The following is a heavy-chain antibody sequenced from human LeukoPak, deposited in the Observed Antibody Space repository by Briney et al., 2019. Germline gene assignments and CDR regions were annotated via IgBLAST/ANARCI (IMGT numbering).Heavy chain of an antibody. J-gene: IGHJ4*02. Sequence: GGSMRLSCAASGFTFSSHWMHWVRQAPGKGLVWVSRINSDGSSTNYADAVKGRFTVSRDNAKDTLYLQVNSLRAEDTAVYYCARDKSSGYWFIDYWGQGTLVTVSS. CDR2: INSDGSST. D-gene: IGHD3-22*01. CDR3: ARDKSSGYWFIDY. CDR1: GFTFSSHW. V-gene: IGHV3-74*01.